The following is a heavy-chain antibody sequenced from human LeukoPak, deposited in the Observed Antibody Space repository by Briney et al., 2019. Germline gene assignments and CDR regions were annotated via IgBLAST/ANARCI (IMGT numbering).Heavy chain of an antibody. J-gene: IGHJ1*01. Sequence: GGSLRLSCAASGFTFSSYGMHWVRQAPGKGLEWVAVISYDGSNKYYADSVKGRFTISRDNSKNTLSLQMNSLRAEDTAVYYCAKDRGWLYYYDSSGYDEYFQHWGQGTLVTVSS. CDR2: ISYDGSNK. D-gene: IGHD3-22*01. V-gene: IGHV3-30*18. CDR1: GFTFSSYG. CDR3: AKDRGWLYYYDSSGYDEYFQH.